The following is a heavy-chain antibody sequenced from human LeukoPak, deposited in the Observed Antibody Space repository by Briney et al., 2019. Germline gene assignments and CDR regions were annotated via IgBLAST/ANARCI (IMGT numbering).Heavy chain of an antibody. V-gene: IGHV1-69*13. Sequence: ASVKVYCKASGGTFSSYAISWVRQAPGQGLEWMGGIIPIFGTANYAQKFQGRVTITEDESTSTAYMELRSLRSEDTAVYYCARGKGSSSAFDYWGQGTLVTVSS. CDR2: IIPIFGTA. CDR3: ARGKGSSSAFDY. J-gene: IGHJ4*02. CDR1: GGTFSSYA. D-gene: IGHD6-13*01.